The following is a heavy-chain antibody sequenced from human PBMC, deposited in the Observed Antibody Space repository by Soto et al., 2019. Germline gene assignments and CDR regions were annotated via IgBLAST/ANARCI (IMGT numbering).Heavy chain of an antibody. CDR3: ARRYGSFFDI. CDR1: GGSISSYY. CDR2: IYYSGST. J-gene: IGHJ3*02. Sequence: PSQTLSLTCTVSGGSISSYYWSWIRQPPGKGLEWIGYIYYSGSTNYHPSLKSRVTISVDTSKNQFSLKLSSVTAADTAVYYCARRYGSFFDIWGQGTMVTVSS. D-gene: IGHD3-10*01. V-gene: IGHV4-59*08.